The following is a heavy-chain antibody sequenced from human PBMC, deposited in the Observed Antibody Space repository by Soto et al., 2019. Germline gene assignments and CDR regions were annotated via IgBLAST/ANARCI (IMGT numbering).Heavy chain of an antibody. V-gene: IGHV3-15*07. CDR3: APHRDGDYESSNF. D-gene: IGHD4-17*01. CDR1: GFTFNNAW. Sequence: EVQLVESGGGLVKPGGSLRLSCAASGFTFNNAWMNWVRQAPGKGLEWVGRIKSKTDGGTTDYAAPVKGRFTISRDDSIITRYLQMNSIKTEDTAVYYCAPHRDGDYESSNFWGQGTLVTVSS. J-gene: IGHJ4*02. CDR2: IKSKTDGGTT.